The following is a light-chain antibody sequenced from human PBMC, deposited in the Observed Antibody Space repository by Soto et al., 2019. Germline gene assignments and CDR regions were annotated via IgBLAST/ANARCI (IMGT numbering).Light chain of an antibody. V-gene: IGKV1-5*03. CDR3: QQYNSS. Sequence: DIQMTQSPSTLSASVGDRVTITCRASQSISNWLAWYQQKPGKAPKLLIYKASSLESGVPSRFSGSGSGTEFTLTISSLQPDDFATYYCQQYNSSCGQGTKVEIK. CDR2: KAS. CDR1: QSISNW. J-gene: IGKJ1*01.